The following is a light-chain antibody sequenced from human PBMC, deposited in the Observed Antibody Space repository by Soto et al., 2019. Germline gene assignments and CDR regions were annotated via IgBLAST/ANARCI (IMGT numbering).Light chain of an antibody. CDR2: DAS. V-gene: IGKV1-5*01. CDR1: QSINYW. CDR3: QQFNSYPLT. J-gene: IGKJ4*01. Sequence: DIQMTQSPSTLSASVGDRATITCRASQSINYWLAWYQQKPGKAPKLLIYDASTLQSGVPSRFSGSGSGTEYTLTISSLQPDDFATYYCQQFNSYPLTFGGGTKLVI.